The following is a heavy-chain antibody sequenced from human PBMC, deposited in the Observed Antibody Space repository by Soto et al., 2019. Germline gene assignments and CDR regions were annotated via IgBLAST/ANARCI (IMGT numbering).Heavy chain of an antibody. D-gene: IGHD6-13*01. CDR3: ARGSSKWDY. CDR1: GGSISSFY. J-gene: IGHJ4*02. CDR2: IYSDGRN. V-gene: IGHV4-4*07. Sequence: PSETLSLTCTVSGGSISSFYWSWIRHPAGKGLERIGRIYSDGRNNYNLSLKSRVNMSVDTSKNQFSLRLSSVTAADTAMSYCARGSSKWDYWGQGTLVTVSS.